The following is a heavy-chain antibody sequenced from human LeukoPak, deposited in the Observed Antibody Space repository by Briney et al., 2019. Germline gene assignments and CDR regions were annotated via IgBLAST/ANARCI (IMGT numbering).Heavy chain of an antibody. CDR3: ATVTYYYDSSGYYYTSTTPYYYYYGMDV. D-gene: IGHD3-22*01. V-gene: IGHV1-24*01. Sequence: ASVKVSCKVSGYTLTELSMHWVRQAPGKGLEWMGGFDPEDGETIYAQKFQGRVTMTEGTSTDTAYMELSSLRSEDTAVYYCATVTYYYDSSGYYYTSTTPYYYYYGMDVWGQGTTVTVSS. J-gene: IGHJ6*02. CDR1: GYTLTELS. CDR2: FDPEDGET.